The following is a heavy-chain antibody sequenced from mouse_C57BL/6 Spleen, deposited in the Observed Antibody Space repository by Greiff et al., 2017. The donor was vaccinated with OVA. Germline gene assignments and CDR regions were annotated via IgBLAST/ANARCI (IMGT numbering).Heavy chain of an antibody. Sequence: EVKLMESGGGLVQPGGSMKLSCAASGFTFSDAWMDWVRQSPEKGLEWVAEIRNKANNHATYYAESVKGRFTISRDDSKSSVYLQMNSLRAEDTGIYYCTRYSGSSYDAMDYWGQGTSVTVSS. CDR3: TRYSGSSYDAMDY. J-gene: IGHJ4*01. CDR2: IRNKANNHAT. D-gene: IGHD1-1*01. V-gene: IGHV6-6*01. CDR1: GFTFSDAW.